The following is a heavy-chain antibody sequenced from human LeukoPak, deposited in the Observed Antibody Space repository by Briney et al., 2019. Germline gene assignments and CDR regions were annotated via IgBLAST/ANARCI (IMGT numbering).Heavy chain of an antibody. J-gene: IGHJ3*02. CDR3: AKVKGGGDSDAFDI. V-gene: IGHV3-43*02. Sequence: PGRSLRLSCAASGFTFDDYAMHWVRQAPGKGLEWVSLISGDGGSTYYADSVKGRFTISRDNSKNSLYLQMNSLRTEDTALYYCAKVKGGGDSDAFDIWGQGTMVTVSS. D-gene: IGHD2-21*02. CDR2: ISGDGGST. CDR1: GFTFDDYA.